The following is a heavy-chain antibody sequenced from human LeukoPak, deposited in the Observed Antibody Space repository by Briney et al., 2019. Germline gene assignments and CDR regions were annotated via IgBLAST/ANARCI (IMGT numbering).Heavy chain of an antibody. CDR3: ARGRLRDAFDI. D-gene: IGHD4-17*01. J-gene: IGHJ3*02. CDR2: IYYSGST. Sequence: SETLSLTCTVSGGSISSYYWSWIRQPPGKGLEWIGYIYYSGSTNYNPSLESRVTISVDTSKNQFSLKLSSVTAADTAVYYCARGRLRDAFDIWGQGTMVTVSS. CDR1: GGSISSYY. V-gene: IGHV4-59*01.